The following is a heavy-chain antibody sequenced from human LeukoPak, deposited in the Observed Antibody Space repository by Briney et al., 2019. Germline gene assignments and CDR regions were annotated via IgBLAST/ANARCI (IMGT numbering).Heavy chain of an antibody. CDR2: INHSGST. D-gene: IGHD5-12*01. CDR3: ARVRAVATIRYNWFDP. CDR1: GGSFSGYY. J-gene: IGHJ5*02. Sequence: SETLSLTCAVNGGSFSGYYWSWIRQPPGKWLEWIGEINHSGSTNYNPSLKSRVTISVDTSKNQFSLKLRSVTAADTAVYYCARVRAVATIRYNWFDPWGQGTLVTVSS. V-gene: IGHV4-34*01.